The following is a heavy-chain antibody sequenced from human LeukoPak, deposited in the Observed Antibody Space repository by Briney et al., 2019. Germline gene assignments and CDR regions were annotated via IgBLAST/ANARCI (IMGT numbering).Heavy chain of an antibody. CDR2: INHSGST. CDR3: ARGSDYGDYSGKYYFDY. V-gene: IGHV4-4*02. D-gene: IGHD4-17*01. Sequence: PSGTLSLTCAVSGGSIRSSNWWSWVRQPPGKGLEWIGEINHSGSTNYNPSLKSRVTISVDTSKNQFSLKLSSVAAADTAVYYCARGSDYGDYSGKYYFDYWGQGTLVTVSS. CDR1: GGSIRSSNW. J-gene: IGHJ4*02.